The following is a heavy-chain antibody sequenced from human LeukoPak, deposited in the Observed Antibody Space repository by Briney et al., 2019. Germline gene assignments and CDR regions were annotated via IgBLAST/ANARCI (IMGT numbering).Heavy chain of an antibody. V-gene: IGHV3-21*01. CDR3: ARAVAAFNNYYYGMDV. J-gene: IGHJ6*02. CDR1: GFTFSSYS. D-gene: IGHD2/OR15-2a*01. Sequence: GGSLRLSCAASGFTFSSYSMNWVRQAPGKGLEWVSSISSSSSYIYYADSVKGRFTISRDIAENSLYLQMNSLRAEDTAVYYCARAVAAFNNYYYGMDVWGQGTTVTVSS. CDR2: ISSSSSYI.